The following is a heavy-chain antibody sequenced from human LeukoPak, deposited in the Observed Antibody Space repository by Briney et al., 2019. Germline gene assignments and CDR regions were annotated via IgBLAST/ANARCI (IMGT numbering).Heavy chain of an antibody. Sequence: GGSLRLSCAASGFTFSSYWMSWVRQAPGKGLEWVANIKQDGSEKYYVDSVKGRFTISRDNAKNSLYLQMNSLRAEDTAMYYCAREAALWFGEPGLFDYWGQGTLVTVSS. CDR3: AREAALWFGEPGLFDY. CDR2: IKQDGSEK. CDR1: GFTFSSYW. J-gene: IGHJ4*02. V-gene: IGHV3-7*01. D-gene: IGHD3-10*01.